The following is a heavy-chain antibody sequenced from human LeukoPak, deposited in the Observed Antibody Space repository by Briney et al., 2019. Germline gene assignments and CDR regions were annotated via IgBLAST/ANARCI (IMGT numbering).Heavy chain of an antibody. CDR1: GFTFSSYA. CDR3: ARDPVHTYYYDSSGPDDAFDI. V-gene: IGHV3-30-3*01. CDR2: ISYDGSNK. D-gene: IGHD3-22*01. J-gene: IGHJ3*02. Sequence: GGSLRLSCAASGFTFSSYAMHWVRQAPGKGLEWVAVISYDGSNKYYADSVKGRFTISRDNSKNTLYLQMNSLRAEDTAVYYCARDPVHTYYYDSSGPDDAFDIWGQGTMVTVSS.